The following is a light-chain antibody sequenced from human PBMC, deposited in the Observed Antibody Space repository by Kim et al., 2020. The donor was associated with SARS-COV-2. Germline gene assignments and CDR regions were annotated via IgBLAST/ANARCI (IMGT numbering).Light chain of an antibody. J-gene: IGLJ2*01. Sequence: SSELTQDPTVSVALGQTVRITCQGDSLRSYYGSWYHQKPGQAPVLVIYGKNNRPSGIPDRFSGSSSGNTASLTITGAQAEDEADYYCNSRDTSDNHLVVF. CDR2: GKN. V-gene: IGLV3-19*01. CDR1: SLRSYY. CDR3: NSRDTSDNHLVV.